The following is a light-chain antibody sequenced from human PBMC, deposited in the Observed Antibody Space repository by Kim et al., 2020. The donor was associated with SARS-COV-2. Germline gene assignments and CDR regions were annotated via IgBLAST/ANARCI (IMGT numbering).Light chain of an antibody. Sequence: SPGERATVSCRASQSVSSYLAWYQQKPGQAPRLLIYDASNRATGIPARFSGGGSGTDFTLTISSLEPEDFAVYYCQQRSNWPPLTFGGETKVDIK. CDR3: QQRSNWPPLT. V-gene: IGKV3-11*01. J-gene: IGKJ4*01. CDR2: DAS. CDR1: QSVSSY.